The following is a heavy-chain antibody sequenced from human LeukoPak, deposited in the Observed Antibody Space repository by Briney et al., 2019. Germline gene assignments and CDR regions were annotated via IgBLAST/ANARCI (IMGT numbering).Heavy chain of an antibody. V-gene: IGHV3-43*02. J-gene: IGHJ4*02. Sequence: PGGSLRLSCAASGFTFDDYAMHWVRQAPGKGLEWVSLTSGDGGSTYYADSVKGRFTISRDNSKNSLYLQMNSLRTEDTASYYCAKDEGTGDYWGQGTLVTVSS. CDR1: GFTFDDYA. CDR2: TSGDGGST. CDR3: AKDEGTGDY. D-gene: IGHD2-8*02.